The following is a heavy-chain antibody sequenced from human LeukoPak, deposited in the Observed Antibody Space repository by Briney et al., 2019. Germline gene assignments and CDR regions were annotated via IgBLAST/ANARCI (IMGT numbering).Heavy chain of an antibody. CDR3: ARVTIAVTGIGAFDI. CDR2: IIPIFGTA. D-gene: IGHD6-19*01. Sequence: SVKVSCKASGCTFSSYAISWVRQAPGQGLEWMGGIIPIFGTANYAQKFQGRVTITTDESTSTAYMELSSLRSEDTAVYYCARVTIAVTGIGAFDIWGQGTMVTVSS. V-gene: IGHV1-69*05. J-gene: IGHJ3*02. CDR1: GCTFSSYA.